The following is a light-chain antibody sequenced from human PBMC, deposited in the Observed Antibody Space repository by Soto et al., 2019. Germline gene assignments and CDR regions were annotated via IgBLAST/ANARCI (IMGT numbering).Light chain of an antibody. CDR3: QQYGSSPWT. CDR2: GAS. J-gene: IGKJ1*01. V-gene: IGKV3-20*01. Sequence: EIVLMQSPGTLSLSPGERATLSCRAIQTVTSSYLAWYQQEPGQAPRLLMYGASSRATGIPDRFSGSGSGTDFTLTISRLEPEDFAVYYCQQYGSSPWTFGQGTKV. CDR1: QTVTSSY.